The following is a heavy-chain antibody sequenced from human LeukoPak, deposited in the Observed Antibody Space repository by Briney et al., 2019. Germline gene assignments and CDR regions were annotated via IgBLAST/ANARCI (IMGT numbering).Heavy chain of an antibody. Sequence: GGPLRLSCAASGFTFSGCAMSWVRQAPGKGLEWVSAIRGSGDYSYYADSVKGRFTISRDNSKNTLYLQMNSLRAEDTAIYYCAKGLFDWLSDTDYWGQGTLVTVSS. CDR1: GFTFSGCA. V-gene: IGHV3-23*01. D-gene: IGHD3-9*01. J-gene: IGHJ4*02. CDR3: AKGLFDWLSDTDY. CDR2: IRGSGDYS.